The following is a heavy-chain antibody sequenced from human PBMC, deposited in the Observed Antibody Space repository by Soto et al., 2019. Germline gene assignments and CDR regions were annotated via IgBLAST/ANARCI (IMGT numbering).Heavy chain of an antibody. Sequence: SLRLSCSSAIFAFIDYFIHWFLQAPVKGLEWLATISHHGIRTHYADSVMRRFTISSDNFKKVVYMHLSGLRVEDTATYYCAKAWVGERTNYQLEYWGKGNAVTVSS. J-gene: IGHJ4*02. CDR2: ISHHGIRT. CDR1: IFAFIDYF. D-gene: IGHD4-17*01. V-gene: IGHV3-30*18. CDR3: AKAWVGERTNYQLEY.